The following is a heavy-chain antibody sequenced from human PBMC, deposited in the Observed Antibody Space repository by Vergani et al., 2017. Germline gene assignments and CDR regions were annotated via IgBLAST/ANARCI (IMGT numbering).Heavy chain of an antibody. V-gene: IGHV4-61*02. J-gene: IGHJ2*01. D-gene: IGHD2-21*01. CDR3: ARHCGGDCPNWYFDL. CDR2: IYTSGST. Sequence: QVQLQESGPGLVKPSQTLSLTCTVSGGSISSGSYYWSWIRQPAGKGLEWIGRIYTSGSTNYNPSLKSRVTISVDTSKNQFSLKLSSVTAADTAVYYCARHCGGDCPNWYFDLWGRGTLVTVSS. CDR1: GGSISSGSYY.